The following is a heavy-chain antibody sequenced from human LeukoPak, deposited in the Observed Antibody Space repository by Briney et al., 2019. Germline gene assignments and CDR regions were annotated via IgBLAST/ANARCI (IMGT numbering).Heavy chain of an antibody. D-gene: IGHD3-16*01. Sequence: GGSLRLSCAASGFPFRTYALPWLRQAPGKGLEWVSTIKGSDGSTYYADSVKGRFTISRDNSENSLYLQMNSLRGDDTAVYYCAKVPGRLHPFDYWGQGTLVTVSS. CDR2: IKGSDGST. CDR1: GFPFRTYA. CDR3: AKVPGRLHPFDY. J-gene: IGHJ4*02. V-gene: IGHV3-23*01.